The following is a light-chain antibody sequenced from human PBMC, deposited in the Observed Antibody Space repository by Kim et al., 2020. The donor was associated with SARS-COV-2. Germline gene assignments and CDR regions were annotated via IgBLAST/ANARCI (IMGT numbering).Light chain of an antibody. J-gene: IGKJ2*01. CDR3: QQANSLPYN. CDR2: ASS. Sequence: DIQMTQSPSSVSASLGDKVTINCRASRGISNWLAWYQQKPGKAPKLLIYASSLLHSGVPSRFSGSGSDTDFTLTISSLQPEDVGTYFCQQANSLPYNFGQGTKLEI. V-gene: IGKV1-12*01. CDR1: RGISNW.